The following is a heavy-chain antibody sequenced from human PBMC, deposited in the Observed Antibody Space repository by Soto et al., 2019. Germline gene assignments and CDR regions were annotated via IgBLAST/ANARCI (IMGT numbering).Heavy chain of an antibody. D-gene: IGHD2-21*02. CDR1: GFSLSSYA. CDR3: ARESDYYRGNSYYGLDV. CDR2: MSHDGSKE. V-gene: IGHV3-30*03. J-gene: IGHJ6*02. Sequence: PGGSLRLSCVVSGFSLSSYAFHWVHQAPGKGLEWVAFMSHDGSKEQYRDSVKGRFSISRDNFKSKSYMQMTNLRREDTATYYCARESDYYRGNSYYGLDVWGQGTTVTVSS.